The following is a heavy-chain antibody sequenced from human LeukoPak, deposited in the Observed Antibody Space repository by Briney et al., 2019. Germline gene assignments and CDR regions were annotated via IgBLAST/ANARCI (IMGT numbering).Heavy chain of an antibody. Sequence: QTGGSLRLSCAASGFTFSDYAMHWVRQAPGKGLEWVAGISYDASHVYYAASVQGRITIPRENSKNTVYLQLNSLRGDDTAVYYCAKWLPKGSTNWYGFDYWGQGTLVIVSS. J-gene: IGHJ4*02. CDR1: GFTFSDYA. D-gene: IGHD6-13*01. CDR2: ISYDASHV. CDR3: AKWLPKGSTNWYGFDY. V-gene: IGHV3-30*18.